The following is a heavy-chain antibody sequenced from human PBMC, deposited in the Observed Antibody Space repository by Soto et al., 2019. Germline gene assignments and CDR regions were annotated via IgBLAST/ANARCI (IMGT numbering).Heavy chain of an antibody. CDR1: GFTFSSYS. CDR2: IGTSAST. V-gene: IGHV3-23*01. CDR3: ADLSRYCTSSNCD. J-gene: IGHJ4*02. Sequence: DVRLLESGGGLVQPGGSLRLSCAASGFTFSSYSMSWFGQAPGKGLEWVSTIGTSASTYYGDSVRGRFTISRDNSRNTLYLQMNSLRAEDTAVYYCADLSRYCTSSNCDWGQGTLVTVSS. D-gene: IGHD2-2*01.